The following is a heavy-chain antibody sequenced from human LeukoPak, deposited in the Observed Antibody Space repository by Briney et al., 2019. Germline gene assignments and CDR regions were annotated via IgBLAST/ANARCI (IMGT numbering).Heavy chain of an antibody. J-gene: IGHJ6*03. D-gene: IGHD3-10*01. CDR3: ARDRGSYYGSGSYLYYMDV. V-gene: IGHV3-21*01. CDR2: ISSSSSYI. Sequence: GGSLRLSCAASGFTFSSYRMNWVRQAPGKGLEWVSSISSSSSYIYYADSVKGRFTISRDNAKNSLYLQMNSLRAEDTAVYYCARDRGSYYGSGSYLYYMDVWGKGTTVTVSS. CDR1: GFTFSSYR.